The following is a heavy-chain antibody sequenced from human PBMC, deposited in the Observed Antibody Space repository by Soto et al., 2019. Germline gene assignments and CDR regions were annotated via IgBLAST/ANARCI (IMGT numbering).Heavy chain of an antibody. Sequence: GGSLRLSCAASGFIFSDYYMSWIRQAPGKGLEWVSYIYPGGTSIYYTDSVKGRFTISRDNAKNSLYLQMNSLSAEDTAVYYCARGHYGLDVWGQGTKVTVSS. CDR1: GFIFSDYY. CDR2: IYPGGTSI. V-gene: IGHV3-11*01. CDR3: ARGHYGLDV. J-gene: IGHJ6*02.